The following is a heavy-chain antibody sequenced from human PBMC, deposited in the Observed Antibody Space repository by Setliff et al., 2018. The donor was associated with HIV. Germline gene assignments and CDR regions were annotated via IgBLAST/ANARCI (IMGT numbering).Heavy chain of an antibody. CDR1: GFTVSSNY. J-gene: IGHJ4*02. CDR2: IYSGAST. CDR3: AGGGGGWDKFDY. V-gene: IGHV3-53*01. Sequence: LRLSCAVSGFTVSSNYMSWVRQAPGKGLEWVSVIYSGASTYYADSVKGRFTISRDRSKNTLYLQMNSLRADDTAVYYCAGGGGGWDKFDYWGQGTLVTVTS. D-gene: IGHD1-26*01.